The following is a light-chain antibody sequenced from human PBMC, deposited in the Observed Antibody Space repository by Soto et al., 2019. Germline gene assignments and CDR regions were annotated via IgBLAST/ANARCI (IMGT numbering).Light chain of an antibody. Sequence: DIQMTQSPSSLSASVGDSVTITCQASQDINIYLNWYHQKPGKAPQLLIYDASNLEAGVPSRFSRSGSWTDFTFTISSLQPDDIETGYWPQYDNLPMTFGQGTRREIK. CDR3: PQYDNLPMT. J-gene: IGKJ5*01. CDR1: QDINIY. CDR2: DAS. V-gene: IGKV1-33*01.